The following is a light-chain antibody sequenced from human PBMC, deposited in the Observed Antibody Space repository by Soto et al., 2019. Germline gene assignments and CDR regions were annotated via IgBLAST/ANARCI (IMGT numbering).Light chain of an antibody. CDR2: GAS. CDR3: QQSYSTLIHT. Sequence: DIQMTQSPSSLSASVGDRVTITCRASQSISTFLNWYQQKPGKAPNLLIYGASSLHSGVPSRFSGIGSGTDFTLTSRSLQPEDFATYYCQQSYSTLIHTFGQGTKLEIK. V-gene: IGKV1-39*01. CDR1: QSISTF. J-gene: IGKJ2*01.